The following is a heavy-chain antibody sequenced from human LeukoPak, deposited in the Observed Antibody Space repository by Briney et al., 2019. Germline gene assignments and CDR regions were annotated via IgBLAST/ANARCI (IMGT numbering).Heavy chain of an antibody. CDR1: GFTFSSYS. D-gene: IGHD6-13*01. Sequence: GGSLRLSCAASGFTFSSYSMNWVRQAPGKGLEWVSSITRSNYIYYADSVKGRFTISRDNAKNSLYLQMNSLRAEDTAVYYCARDQGSGSSWHFDAFDIWGQGTMVTVSS. CDR2: ITRSNYI. CDR3: ARDQGSGSSWHFDAFDI. V-gene: IGHV3-21*06. J-gene: IGHJ3*02.